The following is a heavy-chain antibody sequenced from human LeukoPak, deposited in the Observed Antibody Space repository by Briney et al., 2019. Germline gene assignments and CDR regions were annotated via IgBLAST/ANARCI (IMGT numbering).Heavy chain of an antibody. CDR1: GFTFSSYS. V-gene: IGHV3-21*01. CDR2: ISSSSSYI. Sequence: GGSLRLSCAASGFTFSSYSMNWVRQAPGKGLEWVSSISSSSSYIYYADSVKGRFTISRDNAKNSLYLQMNSLRAEDTAVYYCARDRRSRFSGYDPYYYYYYGMDVWGQGTTVTVSS. D-gene: IGHD5-12*01. CDR3: ARDRRSRFSGYDPYYYYYYGMDV. J-gene: IGHJ6*02.